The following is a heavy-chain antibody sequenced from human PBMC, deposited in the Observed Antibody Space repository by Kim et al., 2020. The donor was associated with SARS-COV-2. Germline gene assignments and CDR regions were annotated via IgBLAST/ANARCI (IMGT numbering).Heavy chain of an antibody. V-gene: IGHV4-34*01. CDR1: GGSFSGYY. D-gene: IGHD3-9*01. J-gene: IGHJ4*02. CDR2: INHSGST. CDR3: ARKKWNYDIGD. Sequence: SETLSLTCAVHGGSFSGYYWSWIRQPPGKGLEWIGEINHSGSTNYNPSLKSRVTISVDTSKNQFSLKLSSVTAADTAVYYCARKKWNYDIGDWGQGTLVTVSS.